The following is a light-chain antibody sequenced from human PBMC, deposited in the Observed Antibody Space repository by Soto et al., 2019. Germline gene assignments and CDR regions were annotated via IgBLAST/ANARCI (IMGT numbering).Light chain of an antibody. J-gene: IGLJ2*01. V-gene: IGLV2-23*02. Sequence: QSALTQPASVSGSPGQSITISCTGTSSDVGGYHFVSWYQQHPGKAPKLMLSEVSKRPSEVSTRFSGSKSGNTASLTISGRQAEDEADYYCCSYAGSSTFLVFGGGTKLTVL. CDR1: SSDVGGYHF. CDR2: EVS. CDR3: CSYAGSSTFLV.